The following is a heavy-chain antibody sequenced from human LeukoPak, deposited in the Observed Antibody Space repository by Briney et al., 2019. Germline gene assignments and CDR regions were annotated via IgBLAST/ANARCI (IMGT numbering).Heavy chain of an antibody. D-gene: IGHD4-17*01. Sequence: GESLKISCKVSGYNFTNYWIGWVRQMPGKGLEWMGIIYPGDSDTRYSPSFRGQVTISADKSISTAYLQWSSLKASDTAMYYCARTLAYSGDYVYWGQGTLVTVSS. CDR2: IYPGDSDT. J-gene: IGHJ4*02. CDR1: GYNFTNYW. CDR3: ARTLAYSGDYVY. V-gene: IGHV5-51*01.